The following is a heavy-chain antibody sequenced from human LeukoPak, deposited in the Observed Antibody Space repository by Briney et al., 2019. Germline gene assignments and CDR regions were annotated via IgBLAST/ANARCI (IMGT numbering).Heavy chain of an antibody. CDR3: ARSRGFDGAFDI. CDR2: ISASGGST. V-gene: IGHV3-23*01. CDR1: GFTFSSSA. D-gene: IGHD5-12*01. Sequence: GGSLRLSCAASGFTFSSSAMSWVRQVPGKGLEWVSGISASGGSTSYADSVRGRFTISRDNSKNTLYVQMNSLRAEDTAVYYCARSRGFDGAFDIWGQGTMVTVSS. J-gene: IGHJ3*02.